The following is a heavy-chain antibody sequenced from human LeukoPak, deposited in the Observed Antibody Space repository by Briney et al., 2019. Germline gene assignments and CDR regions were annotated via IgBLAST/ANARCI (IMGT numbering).Heavy chain of an antibody. V-gene: IGHV4-59*01. D-gene: IGHD3-10*01. J-gene: IGHJ5*02. CDR3: ARDTLESYGSGSYRWFDP. Sequence: SETLSLTCTISGASICSSSWSWIRQPPGKGLEWIGYIYCSGSTNYNPSLKSRVTISVDTYKNQFSLKLSSVTAADTAVYYCARDTLESYGSGSYRWFDPWGQGTLVTVSS. CDR1: GASICSSS. CDR2: IYCSGST.